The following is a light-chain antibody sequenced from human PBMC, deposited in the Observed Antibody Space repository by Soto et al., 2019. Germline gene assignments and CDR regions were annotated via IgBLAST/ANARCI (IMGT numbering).Light chain of an antibody. V-gene: IGKV1-5*03. Sequence: DIQMTQSPSSLSASVGDRVTITCRASQGISSWLAWYQQKPGKAHKLLIYKAYTLKSGVQSRFSGSGSGTEFTLTIRSLQPDDFATYYCKHYNSYSEAFGQGTKVDIK. CDR3: KHYNSYSEA. CDR1: QGISSW. CDR2: KAY. J-gene: IGKJ1*01.